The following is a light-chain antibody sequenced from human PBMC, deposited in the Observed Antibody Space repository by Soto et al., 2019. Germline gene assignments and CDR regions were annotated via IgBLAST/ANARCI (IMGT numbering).Light chain of an antibody. CDR3: SSYTSTNTPYV. V-gene: IGLV2-14*01. Sequence: QSVLTQPASVSGSPGQSITISCAGSSSDVGAYNFVSWYQHHPGKAPKLILYEVTTRPSGVSSRFSGSKSGNTASLTISGLQADDEDNYYCSSYTSTNTPYVFGTGTQLTVL. J-gene: IGLJ1*01. CDR2: EVT. CDR1: SSDVGAYNF.